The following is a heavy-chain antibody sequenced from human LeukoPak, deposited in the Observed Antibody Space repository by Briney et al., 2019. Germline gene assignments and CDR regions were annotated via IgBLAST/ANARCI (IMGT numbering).Heavy chain of an antibody. D-gene: IGHD5-18*01. J-gene: IGHJ4*02. CDR2: INPDRGVK. CDR1: GFTFSDSW. CDR3: ATAIHG. V-gene: IGHV3-7*05. Sequence: GGSLRLYCAVSGFTFSDSWMDWVRQAPGRGLQWVANINPDRGVKYYVDSVEGRFTVSRDNAQNALYLQMNSLRVEDSAVYYCATAIHGWGQGTLVTVSS.